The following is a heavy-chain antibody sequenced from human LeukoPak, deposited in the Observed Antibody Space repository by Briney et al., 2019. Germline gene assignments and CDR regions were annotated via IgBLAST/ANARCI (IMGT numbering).Heavy chain of an antibody. CDR1: GGSISTYY. Sequence: SETLSLTCTVSGGSISTYYWSWIRQPPGKGLEWIGYIYYTGSTNYNPSLKSRVTISVDTSKNQFSLKLSSVTAADAAVYYCARDRGGSPFDYWGQGTLVTVSS. V-gene: IGHV4-59*01. CDR2: IYYTGST. D-gene: IGHD1-26*01. J-gene: IGHJ4*02. CDR3: ARDRGGSPFDY.